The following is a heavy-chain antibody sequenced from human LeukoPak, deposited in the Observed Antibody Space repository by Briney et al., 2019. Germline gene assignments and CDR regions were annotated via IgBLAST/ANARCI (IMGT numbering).Heavy chain of an antibody. J-gene: IGHJ4*02. CDR3: AGGKYYGTGMRPGYLGY. Sequence: GGSLRLSCAASDFSVNNNYVNWVRQAPGKGLEWVSCMDNFGIKRYADSVQGRFSVSRDSSRDMVYLQMNSLRVEDSAVCYCAGGKYYGTGMRPGYLGYWGLGTTVTVSS. CDR1: DFSVNNNY. D-gene: IGHD3-10*01. V-gene: IGHV3-53*01. CDR2: MDNFGIK.